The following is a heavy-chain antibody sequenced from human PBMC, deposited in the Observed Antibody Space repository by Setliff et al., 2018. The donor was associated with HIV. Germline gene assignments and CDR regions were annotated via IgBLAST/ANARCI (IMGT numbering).Heavy chain of an antibody. CDR2: INPRGGKA. J-gene: IGHJ5*02. V-gene: IGHV1-46*01. CDR1: GYSFSSYY. Sequence: VASVKVSCKASGYSFSSYYMHWVRQAPGQGLEWMGIINPRGGKANYAQRFQGRPTVTTDTSTSTVYMELRLLTSDDTAIYYCAREGHVATPGSSEFDPWGQGTLVTVSS. CDR3: AREGHVATPGSSEFDP. D-gene: IGHD2-15*01.